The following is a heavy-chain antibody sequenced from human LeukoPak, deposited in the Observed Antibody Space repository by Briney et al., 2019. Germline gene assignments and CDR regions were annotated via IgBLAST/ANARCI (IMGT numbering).Heavy chain of an antibody. CDR3: ARDLGASQHLSWFGP. CDR1: GFTVSTNY. J-gene: IGHJ5*02. CDR2: IYSGDTT. Sequence: PGGSLRLSCAASGFTVSTNYMSWVRQAPGKGLEWVSVIYSGDTTFYADSVRGKFTISRDNSKNTLYLQMNSLRAEDTAVYYCARDLGASQHLSWFGPWGQGTLVTVSS. D-gene: IGHD1-26*01. V-gene: IGHV3-66*01.